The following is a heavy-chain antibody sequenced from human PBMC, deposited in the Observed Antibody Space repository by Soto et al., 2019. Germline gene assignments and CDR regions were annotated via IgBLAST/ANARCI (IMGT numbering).Heavy chain of an antibody. D-gene: IGHD6-13*01. Sequence: EVQLVESGGGLVKPGGSLRLSCAASGFTFSNAWMSWVRQAPGKGLEWVGRIKSKTDGGTTDYAAPVKGRFTISRDDSKNTLYLQMNSLKTEDTAVYYCTTRFFDSSSWYWGFDYWGQGTLVTVSS. J-gene: IGHJ4*02. CDR1: GFTFSNAW. V-gene: IGHV3-15*01. CDR2: IKSKTDGGTT. CDR3: TTRFFDSSSWYWGFDY.